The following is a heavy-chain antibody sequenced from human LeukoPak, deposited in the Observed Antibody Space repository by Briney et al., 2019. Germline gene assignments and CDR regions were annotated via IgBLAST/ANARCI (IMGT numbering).Heavy chain of an antibody. CDR3: ARETSSPRRTVFDY. Sequence: SETLSLTCTVSGGSISSHYWSWIRQPPGKGLEWIGYIYYNGNTIYSPSLKSRVTMSVDTSKNQFSLKLSSVTAADAAVYFCARETSSPRRTVFDYWGQGTPVTVSS. CDR2: IYYNGNT. J-gene: IGHJ4*02. D-gene: IGHD4-17*01. V-gene: IGHV4-59*11. CDR1: GGSISSHY.